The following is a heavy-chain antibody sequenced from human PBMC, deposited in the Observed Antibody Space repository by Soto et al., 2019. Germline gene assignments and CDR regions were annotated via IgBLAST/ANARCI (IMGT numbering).Heavy chain of an antibody. CDR1: GGDFSNYA. CDR3: ARDSLIPCAADYCYDMDF. J-gene: IGHJ6*02. Sequence: SVKVSCKASGGDFSNYAISWVRQAPGQGPEWMGGIIPIFRTATYAQKFQGRVTITADDSTRTAYMELSGLTSEDTADYYCARDSLIPCAADYCYDMDFWGQGTSDTVSS. V-gene: IGHV1-69*13. CDR2: IIPIFRTA. D-gene: IGHD2-21*01.